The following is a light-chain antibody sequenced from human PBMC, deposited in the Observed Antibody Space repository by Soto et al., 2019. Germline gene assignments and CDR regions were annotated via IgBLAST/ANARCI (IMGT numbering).Light chain of an antibody. Sequence: DVEMTQSPLSLPVSLGQPASISCRSSQSLVHSDGNTYLNWFQQRPGQSPRRLINRASNRDSGVPDRFSGSGSGTDFTLKISRVEAEDVAVYYCMQGTHWPWTLGQGTKV. CDR2: RAS. CDR1: QSLVHSDGNTY. CDR3: MQGTHWPWT. J-gene: IGKJ1*01. V-gene: IGKV2-30*02.